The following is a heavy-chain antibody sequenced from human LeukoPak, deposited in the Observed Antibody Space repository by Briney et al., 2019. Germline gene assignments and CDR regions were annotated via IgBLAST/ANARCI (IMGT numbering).Heavy chain of an antibody. Sequence: GGSLRLSCAASGFTFSSYSMNWVRQAPGKGLEWVSSISSSSRYIYYADSVKDRFTISRDNAKNSLYLQMNSLRAEDTAVYYCARGQRRHIDMAPSFDYWGQGTLVTVSS. CDR2: ISSSSRYI. CDR3: ARGQRRHIDMAPSFDY. J-gene: IGHJ4*02. CDR1: GFTFSSYS. V-gene: IGHV3-21*01. D-gene: IGHD5-24*01.